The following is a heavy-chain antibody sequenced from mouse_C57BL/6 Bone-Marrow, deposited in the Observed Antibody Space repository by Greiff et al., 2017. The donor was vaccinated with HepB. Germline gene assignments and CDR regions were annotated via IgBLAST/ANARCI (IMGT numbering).Heavy chain of an antibody. Sequence: VQLQQSGAEFVKPGASVKLSCKASGYTFTSYWMQWVKQRPGQGLEWIGEIDPSDSYINYNQKFKGKATLTVDTSSSTAYMQLSSLTSEDSAVYYCAGRASLLSWFAYWAKGLWSLSLQ. V-gene: IGHV1-50*01. CDR2: IDPSDSYI. J-gene: IGHJ3*01. CDR3: AGRASLLSWFAY. CDR1: GYTFTSYW. D-gene: IGHD3-1*01.